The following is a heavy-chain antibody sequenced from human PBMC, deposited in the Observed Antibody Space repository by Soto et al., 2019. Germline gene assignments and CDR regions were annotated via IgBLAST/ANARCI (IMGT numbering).Heavy chain of an antibody. Sequence: SETLSLTCTVSGGSISSGGYYWSWIRQHPGKGLEWIGYIYYSGSTYYNPSLKSRVTISVDTSKNQFSLKLSSVTAADTAVYYCARGGVVVVPAAIGEGNWFDPWGQGNLVTVSS. J-gene: IGHJ5*02. CDR1: GGSISSGGYY. D-gene: IGHD2-2*01. CDR2: IYYSGST. V-gene: IGHV4-31*03. CDR3: ARGGVVVVPAAIGEGNWFDP.